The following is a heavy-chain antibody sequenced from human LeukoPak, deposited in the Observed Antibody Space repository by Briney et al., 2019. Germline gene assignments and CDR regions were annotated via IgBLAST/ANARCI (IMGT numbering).Heavy chain of an antibody. J-gene: IGHJ4*02. Sequence: GSLRLSCAASGFTFSSYGMSWVRQAPGKGLEWVSAISGSGGSTYYADSVKGHFTISRDNSKNTLYLQMNNLRAEDTAVYYCAKEGRDNYFDYWGQGTLVTVSS. CDR2: ISGSGGST. V-gene: IGHV3-23*01. CDR3: AKEGRDNYFDY. D-gene: IGHD3-10*01. CDR1: GFTFSSYG.